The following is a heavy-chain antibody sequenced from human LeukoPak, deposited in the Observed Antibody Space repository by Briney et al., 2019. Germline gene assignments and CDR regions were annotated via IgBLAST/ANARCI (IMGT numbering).Heavy chain of an antibody. J-gene: IGHJ5*02. D-gene: IGHD6-13*01. CDR1: GGTFSSYA. CDR2: IIPIFGTA. Sequence: SVKVSCKASGGTFSSYAISWVRQAPGQGLEWMGGIIPIFGTANYAQKFQGRVTITTDESTSTAYMELSSLRSEDTAVYYCARGLRAAGTRGWFDPWGQGTLVTVSS. V-gene: IGHV1-69*05. CDR3: ARGLRAAGTRGWFDP.